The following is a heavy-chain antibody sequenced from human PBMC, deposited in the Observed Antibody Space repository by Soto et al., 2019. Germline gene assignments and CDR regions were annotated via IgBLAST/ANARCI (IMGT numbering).Heavy chain of an antibody. CDR1: GGTLSSYG. V-gene: IGHV1-69*12. CDR2: SIPMFGIT. Sequence: QVQLVQSGAEVKKPGSSVKVSCNVSGGTLSSYGFNWVRQAPGQGLEWMGGSIPMFGITYHTQKFQARITISAAASTHTTYMELKSLGADDPAIYHCACDRGYGLLNWGYGPRVTVSS. J-gene: IGHJ4*01. CDR3: ACDRGYGLLN. D-gene: IGHD2-15*01.